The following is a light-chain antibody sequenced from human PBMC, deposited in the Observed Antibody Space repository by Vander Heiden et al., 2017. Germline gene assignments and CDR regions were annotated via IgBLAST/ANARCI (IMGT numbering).Light chain of an antibody. CDR1: NSGSKS. V-gene: IGLV3-21*02. Sequence: SYVLTPPPSVSVAPGQTARITCGGNNSGSKSVHWYQQKPGQAPVLVVYDDSDRPSGIPERFSGSNSGNTATLTISRVEAGDEADYYCQVWDSSSDHPDWVFGGGTKLTVL. CDR3: QVWDSSSDHPDWV. CDR2: DDS. J-gene: IGLJ3*02.